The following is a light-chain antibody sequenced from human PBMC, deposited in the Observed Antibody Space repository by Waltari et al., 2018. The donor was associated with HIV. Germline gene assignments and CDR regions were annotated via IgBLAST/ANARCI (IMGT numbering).Light chain of an antibody. CDR3: SSFANRDGFYVL. Sequence: QSALTQPPSASGSPGQSVTLSCTGTNSDIGTYDYVSWYQQHPGQAPKLVILEVTKRPSGVADRFSGSKSGNTAFLTVSGLQAEDEADYYCSSFANRDGFYVLFGGGTRLTVL. V-gene: IGLV2-8*01. J-gene: IGLJ2*01. CDR1: NSDIGTYDY. CDR2: EVT.